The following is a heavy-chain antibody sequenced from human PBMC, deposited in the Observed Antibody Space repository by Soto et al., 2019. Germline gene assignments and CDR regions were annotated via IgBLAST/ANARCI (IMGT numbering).Heavy chain of an antibody. CDR2: IDPSDSYT. CDR3: ARCIAAAGTNYYGMDV. V-gene: IGHV5-10-1*01. CDR1: GYSFTSYW. D-gene: IGHD6-13*01. J-gene: IGHJ6*02. Sequence: LKISCKGSGYSFTSYWISWVRQMPGKGLEWMGRIDPSDSYTNYSPSFQGHVTISADKSISTAYLQWSSLKASDTAMYYCARCIAAAGTNYYGMDVWGQGTTVTVSS.